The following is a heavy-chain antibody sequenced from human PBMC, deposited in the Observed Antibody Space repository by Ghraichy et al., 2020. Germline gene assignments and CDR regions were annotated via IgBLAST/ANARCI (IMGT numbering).Heavy chain of an antibody. CDR3: ARVGYCSGGSCLHYFDY. J-gene: IGHJ4*02. CDR1: AYSISSGYF. D-gene: IGHD2-15*01. Sequence: SETLSLTCTVSAYSISSGYFWGWIRQPPGKGLEWIGSIHHTGTTYYNPSLESRLTISLDTSRNQFSLKLSSVTAADTAVYYCARVGYCSGGSCLHYFDYWGQGTLVTVSS. CDR2: IHHTGTT. V-gene: IGHV4-38-2*02.